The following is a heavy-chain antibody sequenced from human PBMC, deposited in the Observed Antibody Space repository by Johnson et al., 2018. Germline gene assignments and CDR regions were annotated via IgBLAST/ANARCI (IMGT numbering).Heavy chain of an antibody. D-gene: IGHD3-10*01. CDR1: GFTFSDYY. V-gene: IGHV3-11*01. Sequence: QVQLVESGGGLVKPGGSLRLSCAASGFTFSDYYMSWIRQAPGKGLEWVSYISSSGSTIYYADSVKGRFTISRDNAKNSLYLQMNSLRAEDTAVYYCARNYSGSGSYYNLYYYYGMDVWGQGTTVTVSS. J-gene: IGHJ6*02. CDR2: ISSSGSTI. CDR3: ARNYSGSGSYYNLYYYYGMDV.